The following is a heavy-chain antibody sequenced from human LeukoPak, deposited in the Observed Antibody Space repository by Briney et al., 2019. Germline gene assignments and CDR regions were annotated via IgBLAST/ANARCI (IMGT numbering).Heavy chain of an antibody. J-gene: IGHJ4*02. V-gene: IGHV1-69*13. CDR2: IIPIFGTA. CDR3: ARGLHYSSSWYPGGPFDY. D-gene: IGHD6-13*01. Sequence: GASVKVSCKASGGTFSSYAISWVRQAPGQGLEWMGGIIPIFGTANYAQKFQGRVTITADESTSTAYMELSSLRSEDTAVYYCARGLHYSSSWYPGGPFDYWGQGTLVTVSS. CDR1: GGTFSSYA.